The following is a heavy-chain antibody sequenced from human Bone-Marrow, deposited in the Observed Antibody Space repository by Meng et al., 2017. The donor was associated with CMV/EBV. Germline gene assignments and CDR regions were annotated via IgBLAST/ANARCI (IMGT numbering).Heavy chain of an antibody. CDR3: ARGQDWSESYPS. D-gene: IGHD1-26*01. CDR1: GGSFSGYD. CDR2: INHSGST. V-gene: IGHV4-34*01. Sequence: SETLSLTCAVYGGSFSGYDWSWIRQPPGKGLEWIGEINHSGSTNYNPSLKSRVTISVDTSKNQFSLKLSSVTAADTAVYYCARGQDWSESYPSWGQGTLVTVSS. J-gene: IGHJ4*02.